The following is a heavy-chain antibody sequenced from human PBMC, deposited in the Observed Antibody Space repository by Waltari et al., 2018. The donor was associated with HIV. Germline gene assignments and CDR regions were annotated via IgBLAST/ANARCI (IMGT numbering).Heavy chain of an antibody. CDR3: ARGIYGDISGDMDV. Sequence: QVQLQESGPGLVKPSETLSLTCTVPGGSISNYYCSWLRQPTGKGLEWIGYMYYSGSTNYNPSLKSRVTISVDTSKNQFSLKLSSVTAADTAVYYCARGIYGDISGDMDVWGQGTTVTVSS. J-gene: IGHJ6*02. D-gene: IGHD3-3*01. CDR2: MYYSGST. V-gene: IGHV4-59*01. CDR1: GGSISNYY.